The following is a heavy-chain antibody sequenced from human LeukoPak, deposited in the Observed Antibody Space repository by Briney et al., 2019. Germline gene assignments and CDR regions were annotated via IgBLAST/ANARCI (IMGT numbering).Heavy chain of an antibody. CDR3: ARVGYSYGLYWYFDL. Sequence: SETLSLTCTVSGYAITSGGFSWNWIRQPPGKGLEWIGCIYDRGPAYYNPSLKSRFTISVDRPKNQFSLKLSSVTAADTAVYYCARVGYSYGLYWYFDLWGRGTLVTVSS. CDR2: IYDRGPA. V-gene: IGHV4-30-2*01. D-gene: IGHD5-18*01. CDR1: GYAITSGGFS. J-gene: IGHJ2*01.